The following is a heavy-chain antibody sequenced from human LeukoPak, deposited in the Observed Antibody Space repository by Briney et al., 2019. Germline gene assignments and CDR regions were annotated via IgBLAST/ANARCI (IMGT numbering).Heavy chain of an antibody. J-gene: IGHJ4*02. CDR3: AGATATATGRAFHY. CDR2: VRHSGST. V-gene: IGHV4-34*01. CDR1: GESITAYY. D-gene: IGHD3-10*01. Sequence: SETLSLTCAVYGESITAYYWTWIRQPPGKRLEWIGEVRHSGSTNYNPSLKSRVTMSVDMSKNQFSLKLNSVTAADTAVYYCAGATATATGRAFHYWAQGNLVPVSS.